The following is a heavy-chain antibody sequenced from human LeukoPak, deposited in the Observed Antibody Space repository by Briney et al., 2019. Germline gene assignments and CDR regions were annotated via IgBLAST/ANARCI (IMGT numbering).Heavy chain of an antibody. CDR2: ISYDGSNK. V-gene: IGHV3-30-3*01. Sequence: GGSLRLSCAASGFTFSSYAMHWVRQAPGKGLEWVAVISYDGSNKYYADSVKGRFTISRDNSKNTLYLQMNSLRAEDTAVYYCTHPSGYYESSGWGDAFDIWGQGTMVTVSS. CDR3: THPSGYYESSGWGDAFDI. D-gene: IGHD3-22*01. CDR1: GFTFSSYA. J-gene: IGHJ3*02.